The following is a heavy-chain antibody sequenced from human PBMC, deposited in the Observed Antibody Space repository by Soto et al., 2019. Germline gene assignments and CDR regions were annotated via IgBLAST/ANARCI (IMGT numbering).Heavy chain of an antibody. CDR1: GFTFSSYG. J-gene: IGHJ5*02. V-gene: IGHV3-33*01. CDR3: AREIPGMYSSSWDRNNWFDP. Sequence: QVQLVESGGGVVQPGRSLRLSCAASGFTFSSYGMHWVRQAPGKGLEWVAVIWYDGSNKYYADSVKGRFTISRDNSKNTLYLQMNSLRAEDTAVYYCAREIPGMYSSSWDRNNWFDPWGQGNLVTVSS. D-gene: IGHD6-13*01. CDR2: IWYDGSNK.